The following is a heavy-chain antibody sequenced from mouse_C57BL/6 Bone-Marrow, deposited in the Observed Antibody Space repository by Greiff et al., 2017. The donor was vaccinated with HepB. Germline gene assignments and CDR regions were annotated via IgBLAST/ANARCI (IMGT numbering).Heavy chain of an antibody. V-gene: IGHV3-6*01. CDR3: AKGYYGSSPFFDV. Sequence: VQLQQSGPGLVKPSQSLSLTCSVTGYSITSGYYWNWIRQFPGNKLEWMGYISYDGSNNYNPSLKNRISITRDTSKNQFFLKLNSVTTEDTATYYCAKGYYGSSPFFDVWGTGTTVTVSS. D-gene: IGHD1-1*01. CDR1: GYSITSGYY. CDR2: ISYDGSN. J-gene: IGHJ1*03.